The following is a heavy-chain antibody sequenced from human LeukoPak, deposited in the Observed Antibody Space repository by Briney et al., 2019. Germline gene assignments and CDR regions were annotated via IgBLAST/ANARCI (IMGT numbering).Heavy chain of an antibody. CDR2: IYTSGST. J-gene: IGHJ6*02. D-gene: IGHD3-3*01. Sequence: SQTLSLTCTVSGGSISSGSYYWSCLRQPAGTGLEWIGRIYTSGSTNYNPFLKSRVTISVDTSKNQFSLKLSSVTAADTAVYYCARGYFWSGSRYGMDVWGQGTTVTVSS. V-gene: IGHV4-61*02. CDR1: GGSISSGSYY. CDR3: ARGYFWSGSRYGMDV.